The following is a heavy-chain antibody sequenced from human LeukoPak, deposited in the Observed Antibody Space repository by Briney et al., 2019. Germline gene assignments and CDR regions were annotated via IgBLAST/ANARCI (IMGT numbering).Heavy chain of an antibody. CDR2: IYYSGST. CDR3: ARDQRGVNFDY. J-gene: IGHJ4*02. CDR1: GGSISSSSYY. D-gene: IGHD3-10*01. V-gene: IGHV4-39*07. Sequence: SETLSLTCTVSGGSISSSSYYWGWIRQPPGKGLEWIGSIYYSGSTYYNPSLKSRVTISVDTSKNQFSLKLSSVTAADTAVYYCARDQRGVNFDYWGQGTLVTVSS.